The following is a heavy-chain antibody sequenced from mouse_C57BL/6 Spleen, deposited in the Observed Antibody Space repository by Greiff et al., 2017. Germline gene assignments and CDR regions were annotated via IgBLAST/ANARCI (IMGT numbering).Heavy chain of an antibody. CDR1: GYSFTDYN. CDR3: ARKTGTGYFDY. J-gene: IGHJ2*01. CDR2: INPNYGTT. Sequence: EVQLQQSGPELVKPGASVKISCKASGYSFTDYNMNWVKQSNGKSLEWIGVINPNYGTTSYNQKFKGKATFTVDQLSSTAYMQLNSRTSDDSAVYYCARKTGTGYFDYWGQGTTLTVSS. V-gene: IGHV1-39*01. D-gene: IGHD3-3*01.